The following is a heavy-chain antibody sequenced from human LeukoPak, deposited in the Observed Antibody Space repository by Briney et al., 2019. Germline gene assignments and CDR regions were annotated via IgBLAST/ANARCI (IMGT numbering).Heavy chain of an antibody. D-gene: IGHD3-9*01. CDR2: IRYDGSNK. V-gene: IGHV3-30*02. J-gene: IGHJ4*02. CDR3: AKDHSRPRLRYFDWLDLCYFDY. CDR1: GFTFSSYG. Sequence: PGGSLRLSCAASGFTFSSYGMHWVRQAPGKGLEWVAFIRYDGSNKYYADSVKGRFTISRDNSKNTLYLQMNSLRAEDTAVYYCAKDHSRPRLRYFDWLDLCYFDYWGQGTLVTVSS.